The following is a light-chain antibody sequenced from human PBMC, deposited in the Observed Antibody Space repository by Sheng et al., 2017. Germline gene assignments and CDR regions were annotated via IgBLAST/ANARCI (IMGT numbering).Light chain of an antibody. V-gene: IGLV2-23*01. J-gene: IGLJ1*01. CDR2: EAT. CDR1: SSGFGSYGL. CDR3: FSYADDGTYV. Sequence: QSAPTQPASVSGFPGQSLTISCTGASSGFGSYGLVSWYQRRPGTVPRLIIFEATERPLGVSDRFSASASGNTASLTISGLRAEDEADYFCFSYADDGTYVLGSGTTVSVL.